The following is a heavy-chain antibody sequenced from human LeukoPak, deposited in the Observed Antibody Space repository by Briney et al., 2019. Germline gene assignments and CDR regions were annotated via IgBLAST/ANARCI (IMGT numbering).Heavy chain of an antibody. Sequence: PGGSLRLSCAASGFNFDDYGMSWVRQAPGKGLEWVSGINWNGGSAGYVDSVKGRFSISRDNAKNSLNLQMNNLRAEDTALYYCARVSYYYDSASPDYWGQGTLVTVSP. CDR2: INWNGGSA. CDR3: ARVSYYYDSASPDY. D-gene: IGHD3-10*01. V-gene: IGHV3-20*04. CDR1: GFNFDDYG. J-gene: IGHJ4*02.